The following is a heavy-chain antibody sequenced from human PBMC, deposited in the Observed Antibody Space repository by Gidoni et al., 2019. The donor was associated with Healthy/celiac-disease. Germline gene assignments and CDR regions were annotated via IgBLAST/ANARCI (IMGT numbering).Heavy chain of an antibody. CDR2: IYWDDDK. CDR3: AHMTYYYDSSGYYYGAYYFDY. D-gene: IGHD3-22*01. J-gene: IGHJ4*02. CDR1: GFSLSTSGVG. Sequence: QITLKESGPTLVKPTQTLTLTCTFSGFSLSTSGVGVGWIRQPPGKALEWLALIYWDDDKRYSPSLKSRLTITKDTSKNQVVLTMTNMDPVDTATYYCAHMTYYYDSSGYYYGAYYFDYWGQGTLVTVSS. V-gene: IGHV2-5*02.